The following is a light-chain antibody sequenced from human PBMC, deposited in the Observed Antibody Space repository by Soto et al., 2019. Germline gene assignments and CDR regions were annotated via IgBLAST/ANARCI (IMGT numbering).Light chain of an antibody. V-gene: IGKV3-20*01. Sequence: EIVMTQSPLTLSVSPGERATLSCRASQFVSSNLAWYQQKPGQAPRLLIYGASSRATGIPDRFSGSGSGTDFTLTISRLEPEDFAVYYCLQYYSSWTFGQGTRL. J-gene: IGKJ5*01. CDR1: QFVSSN. CDR3: LQYYSSWT. CDR2: GAS.